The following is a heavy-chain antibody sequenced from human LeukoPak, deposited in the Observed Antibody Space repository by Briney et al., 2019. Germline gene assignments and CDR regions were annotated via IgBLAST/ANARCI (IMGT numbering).Heavy chain of an antibody. CDR2: ISSNGGST. Sequence: AGGSLRLSCAASGFTFSSYAMHWVRQAPGKGLEYVSAISSNGGSTYYANSVKGRFTISRDNSKNTLYLQMGSLRAEDMAVYYCARVTNSAFDIWGQGTMVTVSS. CDR3: ARVTNSAFDI. CDR1: GFTFSSYA. V-gene: IGHV3-64*01. D-gene: IGHD4-23*01. J-gene: IGHJ3*02.